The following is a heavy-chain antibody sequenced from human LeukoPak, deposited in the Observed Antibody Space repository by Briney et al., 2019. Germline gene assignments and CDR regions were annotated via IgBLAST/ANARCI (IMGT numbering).Heavy chain of an antibody. J-gene: IGHJ4*02. V-gene: IGHV3-30*18. CDR1: GFTFSSYG. CDR2: ISYDGSNK. CDR3: AKDRVTAAGYYFDC. Sequence: GGSLRLSCAASGFTFSSYGMHWVRQAPGKGLEWVAVISYDGSNKYYADSVKGRFTISRDNSKNTLYLQMNSLRAEDTAVYYCAKDRVTAAGYYFDCWGQGTLVTVSS. D-gene: IGHD6-13*01.